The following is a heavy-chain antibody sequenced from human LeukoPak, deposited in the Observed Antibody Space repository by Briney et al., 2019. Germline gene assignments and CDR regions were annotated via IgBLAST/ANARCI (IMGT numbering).Heavy chain of an antibody. D-gene: IGHD6-13*01. CDR2: IYYSGST. V-gene: IGHV4-59*01. J-gene: IGHJ5*02. Sequence: SETLSLTCTVSGGSISSYYWSWIRQPPGKGLEWIGYIYYSGSTNYNPSLKSRVTISVDTSKNQSSLKLSSVTAADTAVYYCARGVIAATPRGPRNWFDPWGQGTLVTVSS. CDR1: GGSISSYY. CDR3: ARGVIAATPRGPRNWFDP.